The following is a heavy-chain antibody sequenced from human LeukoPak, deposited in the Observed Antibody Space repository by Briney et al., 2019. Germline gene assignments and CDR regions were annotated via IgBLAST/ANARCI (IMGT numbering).Heavy chain of an antibody. CDR2: ISAYNGNT. J-gene: IGHJ3*02. Sequence: ASVKVSCKAPSYTLTNYGISWVRQAPGQGLEWMGWISAYNGNTNNAQNLQGRVTMTTDTSTNTAYMELRSLRSDDTAVYYCARDQDPGAFDIWGQGTMVTVSS. CDR3: ARDQDPGAFDI. V-gene: IGHV1-18*01. CDR1: SYTLTNYG.